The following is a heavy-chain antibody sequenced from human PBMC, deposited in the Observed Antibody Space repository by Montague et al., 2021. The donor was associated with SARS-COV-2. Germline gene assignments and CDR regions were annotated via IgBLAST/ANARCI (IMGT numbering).Heavy chain of an antibody. CDR2: IYHSGST. Sequence: SETLSLTCTVSGGSISSSSYYWGWIRQPPGKGLEWIGSIYHSGSTYYNESLKSRVTISVDTSKNQFSLKLSSVTAADTAVYYCARLSTYSGSWSYYPHNYYYYDMDDWGQGTLVTVSS. CDR3: ARLSTYSGSWSYYPHNYYYYDMDD. D-gene: IGHD3-10*01. V-gene: IGHV4-39*01. CDR1: GGSISSSSYY. J-gene: IGHJ6*02.